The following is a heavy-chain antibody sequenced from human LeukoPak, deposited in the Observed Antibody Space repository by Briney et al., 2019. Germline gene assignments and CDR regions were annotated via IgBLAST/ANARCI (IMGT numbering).Heavy chain of an antibody. D-gene: IGHD2-2*02. CDR2: INPSGGST. J-gene: IGHJ5*02. Sequence: ASVKVSCKASGYTFTSCYMHWVRQAPGQGLEWMGIINPSGGSTSYAQKFQGRVTMTRDTSTSTVYMELSSLRSEDTAVYYCARDLEVPAAINNWFDPWGQGTLVTVSS. V-gene: IGHV1-46*03. CDR3: ARDLEVPAAINNWFDP. CDR1: GYTFTSCY.